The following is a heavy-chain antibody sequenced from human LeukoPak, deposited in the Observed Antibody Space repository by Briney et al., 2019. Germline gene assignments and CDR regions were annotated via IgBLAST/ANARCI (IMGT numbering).Heavy chain of an antibody. J-gene: IGHJ5*02. CDR1: DGPSSTYY. D-gene: IGHD3-3*01. Sequence: PSETLSFTCTVSDGPSSTYYWSWLRQSLGIGLEWLGYRNNSGKTKSNPSLGGRLHMSVASSKNQFSLRLSSVTDAATAFYYCARGVTIFGVSIRNWFDPWGPGTRVTVSS. CDR3: ARGVTIFGVSIRNWFDP. CDR2: RNNSGKT. V-gene: IGHV4-59*01.